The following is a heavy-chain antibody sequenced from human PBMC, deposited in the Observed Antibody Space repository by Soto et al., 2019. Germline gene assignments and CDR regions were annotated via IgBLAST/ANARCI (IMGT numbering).Heavy chain of an antibody. CDR2: IYYSGST. CDR3: AGAVGDNNSSTFDY. D-gene: IGHD3-16*01. Sequence: SETLSLTCTVSGGSISSYCWSWIRQPPGKGLEWIGYIYYSGSTNYNPSLKSRVTISVDTSKNQFFLNLRSAAAADRAVYYCAGAVGDNNSSTFDYWGQGTLVTVSS. V-gene: IGHV4-59*01. CDR1: GGSISSYC. J-gene: IGHJ4*02.